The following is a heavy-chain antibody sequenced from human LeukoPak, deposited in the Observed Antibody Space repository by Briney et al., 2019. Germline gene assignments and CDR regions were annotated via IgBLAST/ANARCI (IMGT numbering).Heavy chain of an antibody. CDR2: IWYDGSNK. V-gene: IGHV3-33*01. D-gene: IGHD2-2*01. CDR1: GFTFSTYG. J-gene: IGHJ4*02. CDR3: ARDQGCTSTNCYSLFFHY. Sequence: PGGSLRLSCAASGFTFSTYGMHWVRQAPGKGLERVALIWYDGSNKYYADSVKGRFTISRDNSKNMLYLQMNSLRAEDTAVYYCARDQGCTSTNCYSLFFHYWGQGTLVTVSS.